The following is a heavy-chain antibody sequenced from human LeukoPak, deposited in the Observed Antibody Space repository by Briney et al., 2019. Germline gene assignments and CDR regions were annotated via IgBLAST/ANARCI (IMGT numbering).Heavy chain of an antibody. CDR2: ISGSGGST. J-gene: IGHJ4*02. CDR1: GFTFSSYA. D-gene: IGHD6-13*01. Sequence: GGSLRLSCAASGFTFSSYAMSWVRQAPGKGLEWVSAISGSGGSTYYADSVKGRFTISRDNSKNRLYLQMNSLGAEDTAVYYCASTIGSAGTQYWGQGTLVTVSS. CDR3: ASTIGSAGTQY. V-gene: IGHV3-23*01.